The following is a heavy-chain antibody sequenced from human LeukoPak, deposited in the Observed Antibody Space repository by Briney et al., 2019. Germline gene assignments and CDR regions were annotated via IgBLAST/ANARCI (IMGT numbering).Heavy chain of an antibody. V-gene: IGHV3-48*01. CDR2: IGSSDYIM. D-gene: IGHD2-2*03. CDR3: ARASDGLVDY. CDR1: GFTFNSYS. J-gene: IGHJ4*02. Sequence: GGSLRLSCAASGFTFNSYSMNWVRQAPRKGLQWVSYIGSSDYIMHYADSVKGRFTISRDNAKNSLYLQMNSLRAEDTAVYYCARASDGLVDYWGQGTLVTVSS.